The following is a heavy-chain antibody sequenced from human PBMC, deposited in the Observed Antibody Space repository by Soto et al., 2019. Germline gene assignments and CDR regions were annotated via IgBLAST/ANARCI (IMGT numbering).Heavy chain of an antibody. J-gene: IGHJ4*02. CDR2: IYYSGST. CDR3: ARSLPRDSSSWDDY. Sequence: QLQLQESGPGLVKPSETLSLTCTVSGGSISSSSYYWGWIRQPPGKGLEWIGSIYYSGSTYYNPSLKSRVTISVDTSKNQFSLKLSSVTAADTAVYYCARSLPRDSSSWDDYWGQGTLVTVSS. CDR1: GGSISSSSYY. V-gene: IGHV4-39*01. D-gene: IGHD6-13*01.